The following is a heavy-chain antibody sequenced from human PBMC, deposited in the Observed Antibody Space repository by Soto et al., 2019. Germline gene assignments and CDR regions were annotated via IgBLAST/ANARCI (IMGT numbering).Heavy chain of an antibody. CDR2: IKPDGSEG. V-gene: IGHV3-7*04. Sequence: GGSLRLSCAASGFSFSSYWMSWVRQAPGKGLEWVANIKPDGSEGYYVDSVKGRFTLSRDNTKNSLYLQMRTLTVGDTAVYSCVRDHVTPGLYFDKWGQGTLVTVSS. J-gene: IGHJ4*02. D-gene: IGHD2-8*02. CDR1: GFSFSSYW. CDR3: VRDHVTPGLYFDK.